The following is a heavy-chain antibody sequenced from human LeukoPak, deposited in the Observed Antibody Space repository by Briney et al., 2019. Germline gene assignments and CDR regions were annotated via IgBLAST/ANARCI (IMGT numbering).Heavy chain of an antibody. CDR2: ISGSGGST. CDR3: AKDIVVVPAALFDY. V-gene: IGHV3-23*01. CDR1: GFTLSSYG. D-gene: IGHD2-2*01. J-gene: IGHJ4*02. Sequence: QPGGTLRLSCAASGFTLSSYGMSWVRQAPGKGLEWVSAISGSGGSTYYADSVKGRFTISRDNSKNTLYLQMNSLRAEDTAVYYCAKDIVVVPAALFDYWGQGTLVTVSS.